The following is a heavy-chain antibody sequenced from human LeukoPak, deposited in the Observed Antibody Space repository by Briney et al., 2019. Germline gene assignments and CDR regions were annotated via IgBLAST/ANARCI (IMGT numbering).Heavy chain of an antibody. CDR2: IYHSGST. J-gene: IGHJ5*02. CDR1: GYSISSGYY. CDR3: ARYNYDFWSGYSKWFDP. D-gene: IGHD3-3*01. V-gene: IGHV4-38-2*02. Sequence: SETLSLTCTVSGYSISSGYYWGWIRQPPGKGLEWIGSIYHSGSTYYNPSLKSRVTISVDTSKNQFSLKLSSVTAADTAVYYCARYNYDFWSGYSKWFDPWGQGTLVTVSS.